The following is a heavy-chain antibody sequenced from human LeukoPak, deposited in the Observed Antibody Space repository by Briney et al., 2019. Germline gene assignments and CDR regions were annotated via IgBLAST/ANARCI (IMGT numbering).Heavy chain of an antibody. V-gene: IGHV4-31*03. D-gene: IGHD3-3*01. CDR3: ARGLYDFWSRLPADY. CDR2: IYYSGST. CDR1: GGSISSGGYY. Sequence: TLSLTCTVSGGSISSGGYYWSWIRQHPGKGLEWIGYIYYSGSTYYNPSLKSRVTISVDTSKNQFSLKLSSVTAADTAVYYCARGLYDFWSRLPADYWGQGTLVTVSS. J-gene: IGHJ4*02.